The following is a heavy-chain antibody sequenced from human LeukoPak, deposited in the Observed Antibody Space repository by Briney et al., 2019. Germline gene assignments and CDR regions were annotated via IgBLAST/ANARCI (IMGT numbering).Heavy chain of an antibody. V-gene: IGHV3-21*04. D-gene: IGHD6-19*01. CDR1: GFTFSTSA. Sequence: GGSLRLSCAASGFTFSTSAMNWVRQVPGKGLEWVSSIDYDSSHIYYAASVKGRFTISRDNSKNTLYLQMNSLRAEDTAVYYCARGSRGRSSGWYYFDYWGQGTLVTVSS. J-gene: IGHJ4*02. CDR2: IDYDSSHI. CDR3: ARGSRGRSSGWYYFDY.